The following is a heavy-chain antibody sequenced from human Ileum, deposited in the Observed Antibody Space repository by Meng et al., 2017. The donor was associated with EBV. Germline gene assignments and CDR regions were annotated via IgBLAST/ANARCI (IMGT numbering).Heavy chain of an antibody. CDR2: IYYTGST. J-gene: IGHJ4*02. CDR1: NGSITRDY. CDR3: ARVSGMVRGVPPRRFDY. D-gene: IGHD3-10*01. Sequence: VPPREWAPGCVSPSETLSLTCSVSNGSITRDYWTWVRQPPGKGLEWIGYIYYTGSTNYNPSLKSRVTISLDTSKNQFSLNLSSVTAADTAVYFCARVSGMVRGVPPRRFDYWGQGTLVTVSS. V-gene: IGHV4-59*01.